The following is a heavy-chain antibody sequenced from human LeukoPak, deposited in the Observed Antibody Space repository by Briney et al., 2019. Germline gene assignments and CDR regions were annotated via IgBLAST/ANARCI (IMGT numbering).Heavy chain of an antibody. J-gene: IGHJ4*02. V-gene: IGHV1-18*01. CDR2: ISAYNGNT. D-gene: IGHD4-17*01. CDR3: ARDRGWYGDYETFDY. Sequence: ASVKVSRKASGYTFTSYGISWVRQAPGQGLEWMGWISAYNGNTNYAQKLQGRVTMTTDTSTSTAYMELRSLRSDDTAVCYCARDRGWYGDYETFDYWGQGTLATVSS. CDR1: GYTFTSYG.